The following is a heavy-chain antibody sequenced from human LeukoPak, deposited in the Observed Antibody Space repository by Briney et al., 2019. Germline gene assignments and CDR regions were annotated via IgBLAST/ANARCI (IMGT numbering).Heavy chain of an antibody. V-gene: IGHV4-39*07. CDR2: IYYSGST. Sequence: SETLSLTCTVSGGSISSSSYYWGWIRQPPGKGLEWIGSIYYSGSTYYNPSLKSRVTISVDTSKNQFSLKLSSVTAADTAVYYCARTHSSGWYFGDFDAFDIWGQGTMVTVSS. J-gene: IGHJ3*02. D-gene: IGHD6-19*01. CDR3: ARTHSSGWYFGDFDAFDI. CDR1: GGSISSSSYY.